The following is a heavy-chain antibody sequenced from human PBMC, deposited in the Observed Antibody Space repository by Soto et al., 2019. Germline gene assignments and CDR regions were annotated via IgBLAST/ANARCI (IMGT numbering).Heavy chain of an antibody. Sequence: QVQLVQSGAEVKKPGSSLTVSCKASGAFISTYKITWVRQAPGQGLEWMGRIIPFLAIRDYAQQFRGRMSLSADRTTTTVCRELSSLRSEDSAIYYCARENDRDTEVATYYNHLDVWGKGTTVIVSS. V-gene: IGHV1-69*08. CDR3: ARENDRDTEVATYYNHLDV. CDR1: GAFISTYK. J-gene: IGHJ6*03. D-gene: IGHD5-12*01. CDR2: IIPFLAIR.